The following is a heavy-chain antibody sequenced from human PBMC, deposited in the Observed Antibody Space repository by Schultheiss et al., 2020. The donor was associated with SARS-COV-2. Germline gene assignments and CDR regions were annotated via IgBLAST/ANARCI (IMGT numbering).Heavy chain of an antibody. V-gene: IGHV3-48*04. Sequence: GESLKISCAASGFSFSTYAMSWVRQAPGKGLEWVSYISSSGSTIYYADSVKGRFTISRDNAKNSLYLQMNSLRAEDTAVYYCARSSGGSCKDYWGQGTLVTVSS. CDR2: ISSSGSTI. J-gene: IGHJ4*02. CDR1: GFSFSTYA. D-gene: IGHD2-15*01. CDR3: ARSSGGSCKDY.